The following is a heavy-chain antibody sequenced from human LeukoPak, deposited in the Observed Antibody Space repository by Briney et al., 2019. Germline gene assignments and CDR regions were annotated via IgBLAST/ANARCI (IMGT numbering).Heavy chain of an antibody. D-gene: IGHD2-15*01. V-gene: IGHV4-59*08. CDR1: GGXISGHF. J-gene: IGHJ4*02. CDR2: IYYSGST. Sequence: PSETLSLTCGVSGGXISGHFWTWIRQPPGTGLEWIGYIYYSGSTSYSPSLKGRVTFSVDSSKNQFSLKVASVTAADTAVYYCARQAQCSGATCNPFDFWGQGTLVTVSS. CDR3: ARQAQCSGATCNPFDF.